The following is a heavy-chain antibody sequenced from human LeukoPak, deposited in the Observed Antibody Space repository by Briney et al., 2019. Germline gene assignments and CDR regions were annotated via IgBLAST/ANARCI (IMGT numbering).Heavy chain of an antibody. Sequence: GVSLRLSCAASGFTFSTYSMNWVRQAPGEGLEWVSYISSGSSTIYYADSVKGRFTISRDNAKNSLYLKMNSLRDEDTAIYYCARDTVGSGTYYHAFDIWGQGTLVTVSS. D-gene: IGHD3-10*01. CDR3: ARDTVGSGTYYHAFDI. V-gene: IGHV3-48*02. CDR1: GFTFSTYS. J-gene: IGHJ3*02. CDR2: ISSGSSTI.